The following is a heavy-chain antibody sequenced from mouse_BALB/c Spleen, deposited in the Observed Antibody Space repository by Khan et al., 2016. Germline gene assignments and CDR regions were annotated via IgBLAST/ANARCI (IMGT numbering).Heavy chain of an antibody. CDR3: AEGGGDPYFDF. CDR1: GYTFSNYW. Sequence: QVQLKQSGAELMKPGASVKISCKATGYTFSNYWIEWVKQRPGHGLEWIGEIVPGNDTSNYIEKFKGKATFTADTSSNTAYIQLSSLTSEDSAVYYCAEGGGDPYFDFWGQGTTLTVSS. V-gene: IGHV1-9*01. CDR2: IVPGNDTS. D-gene: IGHD2-13*01. J-gene: IGHJ2*01.